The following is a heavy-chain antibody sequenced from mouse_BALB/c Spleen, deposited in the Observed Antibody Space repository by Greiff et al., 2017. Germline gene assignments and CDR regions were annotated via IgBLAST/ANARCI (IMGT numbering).Heavy chain of an antibody. D-gene: IGHD2-14*01. V-gene: IGHV7-3*02. Sequence: EVMLVESGGGLVQPGGSLRLSCATSGFTFTDYYMSWVRQPPGKALEWLGFIRNKANGYTTEYSASVKGRFTISRDNSQSILYLQMNTLRAEDSATYYCARDRILGYYYAMDYWGQGTSVTVSS. CDR3: ARDRILGYYYAMDY. J-gene: IGHJ4*01. CDR1: GFTFTDYY. CDR2: IRNKANGYTT.